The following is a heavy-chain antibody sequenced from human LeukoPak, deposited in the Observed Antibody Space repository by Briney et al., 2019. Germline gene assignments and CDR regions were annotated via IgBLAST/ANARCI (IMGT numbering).Heavy chain of an antibody. D-gene: IGHD3-22*01. CDR2: INGGSGNT. J-gene: IGHJ4*02. Sequence: ASVRVSCKASGYTFIDYTMHWLRQAPGQRLDWMGWINGGSGNTKYSPEFQGRVTITRDTSASTGYMELSSLRSEDTAVYYCANPRYDSSGYYYVDWGQGTLVTVSS. CDR3: ANPRYDSSGYYYVD. V-gene: IGHV1-3*01. CDR1: GYTFIDYT.